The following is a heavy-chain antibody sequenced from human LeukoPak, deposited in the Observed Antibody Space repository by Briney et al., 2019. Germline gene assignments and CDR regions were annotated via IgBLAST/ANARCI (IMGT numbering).Heavy chain of an antibody. CDR3: ARLISRRGNWFDP. CDR2: IYPGDSDT. Sequence: GESLKISCKGSGYSFTSYWIGWVRQMPGKGLEWMGIIYPGDSDTGYSPSFQGQVTISADESISTAYLQWSSLKASDAAMYYCARLISRRGNWFDPWGQGTLVTVSS. J-gene: IGHJ5*02. V-gene: IGHV5-51*01. D-gene: IGHD2-15*01. CDR1: GYSFTSYW.